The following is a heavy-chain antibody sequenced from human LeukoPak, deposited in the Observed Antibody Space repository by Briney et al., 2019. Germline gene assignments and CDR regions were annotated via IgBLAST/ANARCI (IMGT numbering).Heavy chain of an antibody. J-gene: IGHJ4*02. CDR3: AKDGGDIVVVVAATQYYFDY. CDR2: ISYDGSNK. Sequence: GGSLRLSCAASGFTFSSYGMHWVRQAPGKGLEWVAVISYDGSNKYYADSVKGRFTISRDNSKNTLYLQMNSLRAEDTAVYYCAKDGGDIVVVVAATQYYFDYWGQGTLVTVSS. CDR1: GFTFSSYG. V-gene: IGHV3-30*18. D-gene: IGHD2-15*01.